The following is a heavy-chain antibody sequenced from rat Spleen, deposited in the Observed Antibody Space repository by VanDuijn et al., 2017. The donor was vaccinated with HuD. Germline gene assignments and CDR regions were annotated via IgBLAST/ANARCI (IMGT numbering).Heavy chain of an antibody. J-gene: IGHJ4*01. CDR1: GFTFSNYG. D-gene: IGHD3-2*01. V-gene: IGHV5-22*01. CDR2: ISYEGNTA. Sequence: EVQLVESGGGLVQPGRSMKLSCAASGFTFSNYGMAWVRQAPKKGLEWVASISYEGNTAFYGDSMKGRFTISRDNAKSTLYLQMDSLRSEVTATYYCTTPPRDAWGQGASVTVSS. CDR3: TTPPRDA.